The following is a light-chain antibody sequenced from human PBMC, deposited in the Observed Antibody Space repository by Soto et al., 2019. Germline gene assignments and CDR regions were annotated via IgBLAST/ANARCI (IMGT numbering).Light chain of an antibody. CDR1: QSISSW. J-gene: IGKJ5*01. CDR3: QQLNAYPLT. CDR2: DAS. V-gene: IGKV1-5*01. Sequence: DIHMTQSPSTLSASVGDRVSITCRASQSISSWLAWYQQKPGKAPKLLIYDASSLESGVPSRFSGSGSGTDFTLTISNLQPEDFATYYCQQLNAYPLTFGQGTRLEIK.